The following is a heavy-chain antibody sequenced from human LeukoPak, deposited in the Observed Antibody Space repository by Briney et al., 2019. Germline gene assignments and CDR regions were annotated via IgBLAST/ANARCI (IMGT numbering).Heavy chain of an antibody. Sequence: PGGSLRLSCAASGFTFSSYAMSWVRQAPGKGLEWVSAISGSGGSTYYADSVKGRFTISRDNSKNTLYLQMNSLRAEDTAVYYCAKDRRNGYGYWYFDLWGRGTLVTVSS. CDR2: ISGSGGST. D-gene: IGHD5-12*01. V-gene: IGHV3-23*01. CDR1: GFTFSSYA. CDR3: AKDRRNGYGYWYFDL. J-gene: IGHJ2*01.